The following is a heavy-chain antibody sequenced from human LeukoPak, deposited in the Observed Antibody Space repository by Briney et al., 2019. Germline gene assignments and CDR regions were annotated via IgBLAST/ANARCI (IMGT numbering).Heavy chain of an antibody. CDR2: IYYRGST. V-gene: IGHV4-30-4*07. CDR1: GGSIISNTYS. Sequence: TSQTLSLTFPVHGGSIISNTYSWSWSRQPAGKGLEWIAYIYYRGSTNYNPSLKSRVNISVDTSKSQFSLKLNSVTAADTAVYYCASTYRRGGNWFDPWGQGTLVTVSS. D-gene: IGHD2-15*01. J-gene: IGHJ5*02. CDR3: ASTYRRGGNWFDP.